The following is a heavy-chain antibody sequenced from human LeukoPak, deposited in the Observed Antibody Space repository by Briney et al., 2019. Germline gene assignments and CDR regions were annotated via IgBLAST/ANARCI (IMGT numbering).Heavy chain of an antibody. D-gene: IGHD1-7*01. V-gene: IGHV3-21*01. CDR2: ISSSSSYI. CDR1: GFTFSSYS. Sequence: PGGSLRLSCAASGFTFSSYSMDWVRQAPGKGLEWVSSISSSSSYIYYADSVKGRFTISRDNAKNSLYLQMNSLRAEDTAVYYFARAHKARGQLLGRYYFDSWGQEPWSPSPQ. CDR3: ARAHKARGQLLGRYYFDS. J-gene: IGHJ4*01.